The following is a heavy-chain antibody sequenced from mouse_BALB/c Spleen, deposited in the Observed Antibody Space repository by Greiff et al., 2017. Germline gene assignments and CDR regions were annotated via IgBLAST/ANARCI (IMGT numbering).Heavy chain of an antibody. V-gene: IGHV1S81*02. J-gene: IGHJ4*01. CDR3: TRLSSRYAMDY. CDR2: INPSNGGT. Sequence: QVQLQQSGADLVKPGASVKLSCKASGYTFTSYYMYWVKQRPGQGLEWIGEINPSNGGTNFNEKFKSKATLTVDKSSSTAYMQLSSLTSEDSAVYYCTRLSSRYAMDYWGQGTSVTVSS. CDR1: GYTFTSYY.